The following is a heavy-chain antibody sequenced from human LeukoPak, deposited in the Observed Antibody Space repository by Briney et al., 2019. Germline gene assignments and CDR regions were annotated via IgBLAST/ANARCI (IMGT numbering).Heavy chain of an antibody. CDR3: AREAGDSGSPGDY. J-gene: IGHJ4*02. D-gene: IGHD1-26*01. CDR2: IYTSGST. Sequence: SETPSLTCTVSGGSISSGSYYWSWIRQPAGKGLEWIGRIYTSGSTNYNPSLKSRVTISVDTSKNQFSLKLSSVTAADTAVYYCAREAGDSGSPGDYWGQGTLVTVSS. V-gene: IGHV4-61*02. CDR1: GGSISSGSYY.